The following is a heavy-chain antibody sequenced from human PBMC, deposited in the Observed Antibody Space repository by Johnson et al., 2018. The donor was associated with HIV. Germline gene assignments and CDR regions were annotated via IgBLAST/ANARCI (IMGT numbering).Heavy chain of an antibody. CDR1: GFTFSSYA. CDR2: ISYDGSNK. D-gene: IGHD3-22*01. Sequence: QVQLVESGGGVVQPGRSLRLSCAASGFTFSSYAMHWVRQAPGKGLEWVAVISYDGSNKYYADSVKGRFTISRDNSKNTLYLQMNSLRAEDTAVYYCARGSTYYYDSSGSDAFYIWGQGTMVTVSS. J-gene: IGHJ3*02. V-gene: IGHV3-30-3*01. CDR3: ARGSTYYYDSSGSDAFYI.